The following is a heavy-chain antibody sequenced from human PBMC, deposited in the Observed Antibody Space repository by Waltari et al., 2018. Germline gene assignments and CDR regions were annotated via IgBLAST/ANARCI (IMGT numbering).Heavy chain of an antibody. CDR3: ARVPSIAAAGIIDY. J-gene: IGHJ4*02. CDR1: GGSFSGYY. Sequence: QVQLQQWGAGLLKPSETLSLTCAVYGGSFSGYYWSWIRKPPGKGLEWIGEINHSGSTNYNPSLKSRVTISVDTSKNQFSLKLSSVTAADTAVYYCARVPSIAAAGIIDYWGQGTLVIVSS. D-gene: IGHD6-13*01. CDR2: INHSGST. V-gene: IGHV4-34*01.